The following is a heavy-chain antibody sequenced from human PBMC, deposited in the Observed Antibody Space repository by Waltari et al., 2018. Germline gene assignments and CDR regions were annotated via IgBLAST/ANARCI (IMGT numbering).Heavy chain of an antibody. Sequence: QVQLQESGPGLVKPSETLSLTCAVSGYSISSGYSWGWIRQPPGKGLEWIGSIYHSGSTYYNPSLKSRVTISVDTSKNQFSLKLSSVTAADTAVYYCARGERWFDPWGQGTLVTVSS. V-gene: IGHV4-38-2*01. D-gene: IGHD1-26*01. CDR2: IYHSGST. CDR1: GYSISSGYS. J-gene: IGHJ5*02. CDR3: ARGERWFDP.